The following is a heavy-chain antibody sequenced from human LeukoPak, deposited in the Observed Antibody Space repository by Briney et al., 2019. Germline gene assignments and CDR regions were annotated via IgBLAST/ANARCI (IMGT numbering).Heavy chain of an antibody. D-gene: IGHD6-13*01. CDR2: ISGSGGST. V-gene: IGHV3-23*01. CDR1: GFTFSSYS. CDR3: AKDSSSSWYGALDY. J-gene: IGHJ4*02. Sequence: GGSLRLSCAASGFTFSSYSMNWVRQAPGKGLEWVSAISGSGGSTYYADSVKGRFTISRDNSKNTLYLQMNSLRAEDTAVYYCAKDSSSSWYGALDYWGQGTLVTVSS.